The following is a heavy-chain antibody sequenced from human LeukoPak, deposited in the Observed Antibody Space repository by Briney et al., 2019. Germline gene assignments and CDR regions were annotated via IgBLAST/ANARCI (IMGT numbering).Heavy chain of an antibody. CDR3: AREWGDGYNDFDY. J-gene: IGHJ4*02. D-gene: IGHD5-24*01. Sequence: PGRSLRLSCAASGFTFSSYAMHWVRQAPGKGLEWVAVISYDGSNKYYADSVKGRFTISRDNSKSTLYLQMNSLRAEDTAVYYCAREWGDGYNDFDYWGQGTLVTVSS. V-gene: IGHV3-30-3*01. CDR1: GFTFSSYA. CDR2: ISYDGSNK.